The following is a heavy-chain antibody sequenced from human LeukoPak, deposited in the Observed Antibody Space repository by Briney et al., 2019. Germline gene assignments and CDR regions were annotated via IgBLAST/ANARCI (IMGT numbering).Heavy chain of an antibody. J-gene: IGHJ3*02. CDR1: GFTFSSYG. Sequence: GGSLRLSCAASGFTFSSYGMHWVRQAPGKGLEWVAVIWYDGSNKYYADSVKGRFTISRDNSKNTLYLQMNSLRAEDTAVYYCARDRAVSNAFDIWGQGTIVTVSS. CDR3: ARDRAVSNAFDI. CDR2: IWYDGSNK. V-gene: IGHV3-33*01. D-gene: IGHD2-8*01.